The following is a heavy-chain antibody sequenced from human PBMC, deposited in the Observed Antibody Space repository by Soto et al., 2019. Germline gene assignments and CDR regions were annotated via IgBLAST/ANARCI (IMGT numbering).Heavy chain of an antibody. V-gene: IGHV3-23*01. D-gene: IGHD6-19*01. J-gene: IGHJ4*02. CDR3: AKGGYSSGWSPYYSDY. CDR1: GFTFGSYV. Sequence: EVQLLESGGGLVQPGGSLRLSCAASGFTFGSYVMTWVRQAPGKGLEWVSGISGGGSSTFYAASVKGRFTISRDKSKNTLYLQMNSLRAEDTAVYYCAKGGYSSGWSPYYSDYWGQGTLVTVSS. CDR2: ISGGGSST.